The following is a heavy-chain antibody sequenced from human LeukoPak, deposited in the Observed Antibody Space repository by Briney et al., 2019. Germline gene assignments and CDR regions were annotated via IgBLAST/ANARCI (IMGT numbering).Heavy chain of an antibody. Sequence: GGSLRLSCAVSGFIFSDYGFHWVRQAPGKGLEWVAVTRFDGSIKQYADSVKGRFTISRDDSKNTLYLQMNFLKSEDTAVYYCARWGGTRQYYFDYWDQGTLVTVSS. CDR1: GFIFSDYG. D-gene: IGHD1-1*01. V-gene: IGHV3-33*01. CDR2: TRFDGSIK. J-gene: IGHJ4*02. CDR3: ARWGGTRQYYFDY.